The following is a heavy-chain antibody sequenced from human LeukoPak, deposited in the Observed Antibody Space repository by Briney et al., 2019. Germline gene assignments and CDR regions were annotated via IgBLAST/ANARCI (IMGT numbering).Heavy chain of an antibody. D-gene: IGHD3-22*01. CDR1: GGSISSGGYS. CDR3: ARDYYDSSGYESAFDI. Sequence: SETLSLTCAVSGGSISSGGYSWSSIRQPPGKGLEWIGYIYHSGSTYYNPSLKSRVTISLDRSKTQFSMKLSSVTAADTAVYYCARDYYDSSGYESAFDIWGQGTMVTVSS. J-gene: IGHJ3*02. CDR2: IYHSGST. V-gene: IGHV4-30-2*01.